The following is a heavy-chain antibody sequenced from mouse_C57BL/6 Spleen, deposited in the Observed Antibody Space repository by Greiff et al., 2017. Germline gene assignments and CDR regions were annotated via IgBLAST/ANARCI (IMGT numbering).Heavy chain of an antibody. CDR3: TFDDGYHYAMDY. Sequence: VQLQQSGAELVRPGASVKLSCTASGFNIQDDYMHWVKQRPEQGLEWIGWIDPENGDTEDASKFQGKAPIKADTSSNTAYLQLSSLTSEDTAVYYCTFDDGYHYAMDYWGQGTSVTVSS. CDR2: IDPENGDT. J-gene: IGHJ4*01. D-gene: IGHD2-3*01. V-gene: IGHV14-4*01. CDR1: GFNIQDDY.